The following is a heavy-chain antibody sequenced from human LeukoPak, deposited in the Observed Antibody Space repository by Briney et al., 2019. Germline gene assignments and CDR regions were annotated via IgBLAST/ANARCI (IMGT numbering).Heavy chain of an antibody. V-gene: IGHV3-23*01. Sequence: GGSLRLSCAASGFTFSSYAMSWVRQAPGKGLEWVSAISGSGGSTYYADSVKGRFTISRDNSKNTLYLQMNSLRAEDTAVYYCAKAHYDFWSGCREFDYWGQGTLVTVSS. D-gene: IGHD3-3*01. J-gene: IGHJ4*02. CDR2: ISGSGGST. CDR3: AKAHYDFWSGCREFDY. CDR1: GFTFSSYA.